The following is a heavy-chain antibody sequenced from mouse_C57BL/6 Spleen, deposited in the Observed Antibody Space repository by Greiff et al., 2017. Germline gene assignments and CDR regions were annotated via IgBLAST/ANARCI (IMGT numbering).Heavy chain of an antibody. V-gene: IGHV2-9-1*01. CDR2: IWTGGGT. Sequence: VQVVESGPGLVAPSQSLSITCTVSGFSLTSYAISWVRQPPGKGLEWLGVIWTGGGTNYNSALKSRLSISKDNSKSQVVIKMYSLQTDDTARYYCARKMGLRPSYWDLDVWGTGTTVTVSS. D-gene: IGHD2-4*01. J-gene: IGHJ1*03. CDR1: GFSLTSYA. CDR3: ARKMGLRPSYWDLDV.